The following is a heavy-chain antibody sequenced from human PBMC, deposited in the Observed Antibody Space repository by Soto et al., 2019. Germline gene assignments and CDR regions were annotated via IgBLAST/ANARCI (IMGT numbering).Heavy chain of an antibody. V-gene: IGHV3-23*01. D-gene: IGHD2-15*01. CDR3: TKANRYCSGANCFTFDY. Sequence: EVQLLESGGGLLQPGGSLRLFCTASGFTFSNYAMSWVRQAPGKGLEWVSTFSSGGGGTYYADSVKGRFTISRDNSKNTLSLQMNSLRAEDTAVYYCTKANRYCSGANCFTFDYWGLGTLVTVSS. CDR1: GFTFSNYA. J-gene: IGHJ4*02. CDR2: FSSGGGGT.